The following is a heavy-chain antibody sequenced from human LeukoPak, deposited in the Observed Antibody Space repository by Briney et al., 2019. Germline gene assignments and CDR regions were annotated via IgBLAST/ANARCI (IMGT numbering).Heavy chain of an antibody. J-gene: IGHJ4*02. V-gene: IGHV3-53*01. CDR3: ARDKDVGPTLLDY. Sequence: GGSLRLSCTVSGFTVSSNSMSWVRQAPGKGLEWVSFIYSAGSTHYSDSVKGRFTISIDNSKNTLYLQMNSLRAEDTAVYYCARDKDVGPTLLDYWGQGTLVTVSS. CDR1: GFTVSSNS. D-gene: IGHD1-26*01. CDR2: IYSAGST.